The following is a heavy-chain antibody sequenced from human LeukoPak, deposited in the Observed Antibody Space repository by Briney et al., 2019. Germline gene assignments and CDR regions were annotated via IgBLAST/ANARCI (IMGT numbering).Heavy chain of an antibody. J-gene: IGHJ4*02. CDR3: ARSGSGYLRYYFDY. Sequence: PSETLSLTCTVSGYSISSGYYWGWIRPPPGKGLKWIGSISHSGSTYYNPSLKSRVTISVDTSKNQFSLKLSSVTAADTAVYYCARSGSGYLRYYFDYWGQGTLVTVSS. CDR2: ISHSGST. CDR1: GYSISSGYY. D-gene: IGHD5-12*01. V-gene: IGHV4-38-2*02.